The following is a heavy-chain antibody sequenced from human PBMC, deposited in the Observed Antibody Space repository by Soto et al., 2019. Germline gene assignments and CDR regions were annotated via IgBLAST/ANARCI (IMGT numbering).Heavy chain of an antibody. CDR2: INPNSGGT. CDR3: ARDEAATGTGFDP. CDR1: GYTFTGYY. Sequence: GASVKVSCKTSGYTFTGYYIHWVRQAPGQGLEWMGWINPNSGGTKYAQKFQGRVTRTRDTSISTAYMELSRVQSDDTAVYYCARDEAATGTGFDPLGQGTLVTVSS. V-gene: IGHV1-2*02. D-gene: IGHD6-13*01. J-gene: IGHJ5*02.